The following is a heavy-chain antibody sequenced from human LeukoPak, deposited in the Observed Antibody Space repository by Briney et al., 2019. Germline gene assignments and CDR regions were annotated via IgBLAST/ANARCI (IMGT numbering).Heavy chain of an antibody. D-gene: IGHD6-13*01. V-gene: IGHV1-2*06. CDR1: GYTFTSYD. Sequence: ASVKVSCKASGYTFTSYDIHWVRQAPGQGLEWMGRINPNTGGTNYAQKFQGRVTMTRDTSITTAYMELSRLTSDDTAIYYCAKVPPSITAASNWLHPWGQGALVTVSS. CDR3: AKVPPSITAASNWLHP. J-gene: IGHJ5*02. CDR2: INPNTGGT.